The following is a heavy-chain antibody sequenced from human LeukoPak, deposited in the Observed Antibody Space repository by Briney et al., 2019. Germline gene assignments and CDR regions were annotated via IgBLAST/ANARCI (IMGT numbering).Heavy chain of an antibody. CDR3: ASSTRGVHEYSYGGYFDY. CDR1: GFTFSGYA. CDR2: IGGSGVNT. V-gene: IGHV3-23*01. J-gene: IGHJ4*02. Sequence: GGSLRLSCAASGFTFSGYAMSWVRQAPGKGLEWVSAIGGSGVNTYYADSAKGRFTISRDNSKSTLYLQMNSLRGEDTAVYYCASSTRGVHEYSYGGYFDYWGQGTLVTVSS. D-gene: IGHD5-18*01.